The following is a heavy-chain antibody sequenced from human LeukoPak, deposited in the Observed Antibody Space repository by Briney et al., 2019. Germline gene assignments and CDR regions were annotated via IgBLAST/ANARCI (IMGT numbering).Heavy chain of an antibody. CDR3: TTLSFVWFGDDY. Sequence: GGSLRLSCAASGFTFTSYSMNWVRQAPGKGLEWVGRIKRKIDGETTDYAAPVKGRFTISRDDSKSTLYLQMNSLKSEDTAVYYCTTLSFVWFGDDYWGQGTLVTVSS. V-gene: IGHV3-15*01. D-gene: IGHD3-10*01. CDR1: GFTFTSYS. J-gene: IGHJ4*02. CDR2: IKRKIDGETT.